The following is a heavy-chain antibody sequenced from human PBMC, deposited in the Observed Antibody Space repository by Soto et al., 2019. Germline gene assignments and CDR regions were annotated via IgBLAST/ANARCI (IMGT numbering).Heavy chain of an antibody. CDR1: GYTLSNFG. Sequence: ASVKVSCKSSGYTLSNFGISWVRQAPGQGLEWMGWISASNGNRNYAQKFQGRVSMTTDTSTSTAYMELRSLRSDDTAVYYCARMVRNFDWLGQDHDIMDVRGQGTSVTGSS. J-gene: IGHJ6*02. CDR2: ISASNGNR. D-gene: IGHD3-9*01. V-gene: IGHV1-18*01. CDR3: ARMVRNFDWLGQDHDIMDV.